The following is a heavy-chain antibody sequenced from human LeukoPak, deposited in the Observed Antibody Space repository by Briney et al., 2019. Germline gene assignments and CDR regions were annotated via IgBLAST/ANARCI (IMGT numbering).Heavy chain of an antibody. V-gene: IGHV3-9*02. J-gene: IGHJ5*01. CDR1: GFTTEDYA. Sequence: SLRLSCTVSGFTTEDYAMHWVRQAPPRGLEWVSGILLWYSGIGYADSVKGRFIVSRDKAKNSLYLQMNSLRPDDTGLYYCGKDLVAGGLDSWGQGTLVTVSS. CDR3: GKDLVAGGLDS. CDR2: ILLWYSGI. D-gene: IGHD2-15*01.